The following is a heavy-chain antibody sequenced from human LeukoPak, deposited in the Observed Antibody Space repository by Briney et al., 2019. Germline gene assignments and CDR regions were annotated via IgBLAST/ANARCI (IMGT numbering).Heavy chain of an antibody. Sequence: GESLKISCKGSGYSFTSYWIGWVRQMPGKGLEWMGIIYPGDSDTRYSPSFQGQVTISADKSISTAYLQWSSLKASDTAMYYCARQRYSGYDYRWAFDYWGQGTLVTVSS. CDR2: IYPGDSDT. J-gene: IGHJ4*02. D-gene: IGHD5-12*01. V-gene: IGHV5-51*01. CDR1: GYSFTSYW. CDR3: ARQRYSGYDYRWAFDY.